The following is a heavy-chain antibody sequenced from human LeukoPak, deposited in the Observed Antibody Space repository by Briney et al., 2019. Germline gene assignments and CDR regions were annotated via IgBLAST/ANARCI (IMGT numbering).Heavy chain of an antibody. J-gene: IGHJ4*02. CDR1: GGSFSGYY. Sequence: SETLSLTCAVYGGSFSGYYWSWIRQPPGRGLEWSGEINHSGSTNYNPSLKSRVTISVDTSKNQFSLKLSSVTAADTAVYYCARGLEVTIDYWGQGTLVTVSS. D-gene: IGHD4-11*01. V-gene: IGHV4-34*01. CDR2: INHSGST. CDR3: ARGLEVTIDY.